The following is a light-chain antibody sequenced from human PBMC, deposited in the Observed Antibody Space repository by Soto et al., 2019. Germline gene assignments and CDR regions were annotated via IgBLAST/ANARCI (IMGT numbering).Light chain of an antibody. V-gene: IGLV1-40*01. Sequence: QSVLTQPPSVSGAPGQRVTISCTGSSSNIGAGYDVHWYQQLPGTAPKLLIYGNSNRPSGVPDRFSGSKSGTSASLAITGLQAEDEADYYCQSYYSSLSGSNVVFGGGTKLTVL. CDR2: GNS. CDR1: SSNIGAGYD. J-gene: IGLJ2*01. CDR3: QSYYSSLSGSNVV.